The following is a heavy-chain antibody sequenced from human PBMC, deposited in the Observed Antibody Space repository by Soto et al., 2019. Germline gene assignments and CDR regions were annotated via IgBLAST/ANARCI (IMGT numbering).Heavy chain of an antibody. J-gene: IGHJ3*02. CDR1: GFTFSNAW. CDR3: KGGIFGVVPALVAFDI. Sequence: GGSLRLSCAASGFTFSNAWMNWVRQAPGKGLEWVGRIKSKTDGGTTDYAAPVKGRFTISRDDSKNTLYLQMNSLKTEDTAVYYCKGGIFGVVPALVAFDIWGQGTMVTVSS. CDR2: IKSKTDGGTT. D-gene: IGHD3-3*01. V-gene: IGHV3-15*07.